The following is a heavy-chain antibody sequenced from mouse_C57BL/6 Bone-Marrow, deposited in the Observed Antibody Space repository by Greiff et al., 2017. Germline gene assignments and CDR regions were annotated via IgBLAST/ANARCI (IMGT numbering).Heavy chain of an antibody. D-gene: IGHD2-1*01. CDR3: ARSLYGNLRDWYFDV. V-gene: IGHV2-9-1*01. CDR1: GFSLTSYA. CDR2: IWTGGGT. Sequence: VQRVESGPGLVAPSQSLSITCTVSGFSLTSYAISWVRQPPGKGLEWLGVIWTGGGTNYNSALKSRLSISKDNSKSQVFLKMNSLQTDDTARYYCARSLYGNLRDWYFDVWGTGTTVTVSS. J-gene: IGHJ1*03.